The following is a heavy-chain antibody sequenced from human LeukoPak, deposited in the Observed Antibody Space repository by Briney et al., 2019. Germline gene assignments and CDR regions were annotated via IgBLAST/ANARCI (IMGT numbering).Heavy chain of an antibody. V-gene: IGHV4-34*01. CDR1: GGSFSGYY. CDR2: IYHSGGT. CDR3: ARRYTNYAPLDY. J-gene: IGHJ4*02. Sequence: PSETLSLTCAVYGGSFSGYYWSWIRQPPGKGLEWIGEIYHSGGTNYNPSLKSRVTISVDTSKNQLSLKLSSVTAADTAVYYCARRYTNYAPLDYWGQGTLVTVSS. D-gene: IGHD1-1*01.